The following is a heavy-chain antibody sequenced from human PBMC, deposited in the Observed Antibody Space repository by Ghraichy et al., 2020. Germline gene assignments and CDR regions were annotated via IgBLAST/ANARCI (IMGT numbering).Heavy chain of an antibody. CDR2: ISGGGST. CDR1: GFTFSSSV. Sequence: LSLTCAASGFTFSSSVMTWVRQAPAKGLDWVSTISGGGSTYYADSVKGRFTISRDNSKNTLYLQMNSLTAEDTAVYYCAIYYYGSGSSRWFDPWGQGTLVTVSS. V-gene: IGHV3-23*01. J-gene: IGHJ5*02. D-gene: IGHD3-10*01. CDR3: AIYYYGSGSSRWFDP.